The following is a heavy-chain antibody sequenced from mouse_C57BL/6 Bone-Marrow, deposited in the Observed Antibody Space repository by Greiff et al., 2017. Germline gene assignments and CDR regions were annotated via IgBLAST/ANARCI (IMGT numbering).Heavy chain of an antibody. CDR3: ARSDLGWLPYYFDY. Sequence: QVQLKESGPELVKPGASVKISCKASGYAFSSSWMNWVKQRPGKGLEWIGRIYPGDGDTNYNGKFKGKATLTADKSSSTAYMQLSSLTSEDSAVYFCARSDLGWLPYYFDYWGQGTTLTVSS. J-gene: IGHJ2*01. D-gene: IGHD2-3*01. CDR1: GYAFSSSW. V-gene: IGHV1-82*01. CDR2: IYPGDGDT.